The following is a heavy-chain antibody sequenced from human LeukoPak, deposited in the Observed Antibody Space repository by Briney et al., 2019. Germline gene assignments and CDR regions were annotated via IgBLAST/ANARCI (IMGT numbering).Heavy chain of an antibody. CDR3: ARSPRYYDSSGPLVLFDY. J-gene: IGHJ4*01. Sequence: SETLSLTCTVSGGSISSYYWSWIRQPAGKGLEWIGRIYTSGSTNYNPSLKSRVAISVDTSKNQFSLKLNSVTAADTAVYYCARSPRYYDSSGPLVLFDYWGHGTLVTVSS. CDR1: GGSISSYY. CDR2: IYTSGST. D-gene: IGHD3-22*01. V-gene: IGHV4-4*07.